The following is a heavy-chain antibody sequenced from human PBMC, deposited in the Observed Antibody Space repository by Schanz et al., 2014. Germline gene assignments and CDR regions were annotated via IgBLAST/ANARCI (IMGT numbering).Heavy chain of an antibody. CDR2: INPKSGGT. CDR3: ARGLVRYFAY. J-gene: IGHJ4*02. D-gene: IGHD2-8*02. Sequence: QVQLVESGSELKKPGASVKVSCKASGYTFTSYGVSWVRQAPGQGLEWMGRINPKSGGTKYAQKFQGRVTMTRDTSISTAYMELSRLRSDDTAVYYCARGLVRYFAYWGQGTLVTVSS. V-gene: IGHV1-2*06. CDR1: GYTFTSYG.